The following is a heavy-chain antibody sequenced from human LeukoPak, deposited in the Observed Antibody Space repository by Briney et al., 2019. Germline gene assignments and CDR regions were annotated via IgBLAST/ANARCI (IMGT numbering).Heavy chain of an antibody. CDR1: GGSISSGGYS. D-gene: IGHD4-17*01. CDR2: IYHSGST. CDR3: AREDGDSNWFDP. Sequence: SETLSLTCAVSGGSISSGGYSWSWIRQPPGKGLEWIGYIYHSGSTYYNPSLKSRVTISVDRSKNQFSLKLSSVTAADTAVYYCAREDGDSNWFDPWAREPWSPSPQ. V-gene: IGHV4-30-2*01. J-gene: IGHJ5*02.